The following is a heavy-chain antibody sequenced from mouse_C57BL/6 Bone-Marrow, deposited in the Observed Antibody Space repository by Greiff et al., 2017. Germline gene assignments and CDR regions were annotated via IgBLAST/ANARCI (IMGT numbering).Heavy chain of an antibody. CDR2: IDPSDSAT. CDR1: GYTFTSYW. Sequence: QVQLQQPGAELVRPGSSVKLSCKASGYTFTSYWMHWVKQRPIQGLEWIGNIDPSDSATHYNQKFKDKATLTVDKSSSTAYMQLCSLTSEDSAVYYCARGCFYAMDYWGQGTSVTVSS. V-gene: IGHV1-52*01. CDR3: ARGCFYAMDY. J-gene: IGHJ4*01.